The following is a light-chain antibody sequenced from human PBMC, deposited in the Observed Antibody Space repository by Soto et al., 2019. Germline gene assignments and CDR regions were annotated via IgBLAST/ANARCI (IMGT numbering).Light chain of an antibody. CDR1: QSVLYSSNNKNY. CDR3: QQYYSTRLT. CDR2: WAS. Sequence: DIVMTQSPDSLAVSLGERATINCKSSQSVLYSSNNKNYLAWYQQKPGQPPKLLIYWASTREAGGPDRFSGSGSGTDFTLTISRLQAEDVAVYYCQQYYSTRLTFGHGTKVDTK. V-gene: IGKV4-1*01. J-gene: IGKJ3*01.